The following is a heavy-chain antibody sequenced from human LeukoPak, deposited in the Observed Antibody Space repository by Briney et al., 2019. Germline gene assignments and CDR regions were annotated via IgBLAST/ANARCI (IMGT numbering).Heavy chain of an antibody. CDR2: IYTSGST. V-gene: IGHV4-61*02. CDR3: ARASYYDFWSGYEGYFDY. CDR1: GGSISSGSYY. D-gene: IGHD3-3*01. J-gene: IGHJ4*02. Sequence: SETLSLTCTASGGSISSGSYYWSWIRQPAGKGLEWIGRIYTSGSTNYNPSLKSRVTISVDTSKNQFSLKLSSVTAADTAVYYCARASYYDFWSGYEGYFDYWGQGTLVTVSS.